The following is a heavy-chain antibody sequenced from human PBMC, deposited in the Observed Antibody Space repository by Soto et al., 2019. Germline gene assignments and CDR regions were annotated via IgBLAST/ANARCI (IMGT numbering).Heavy chain of an antibody. CDR2: INHSGSA. Sequence: QVQLQQSGAGLLKPSETLSLTCAVYGESFSGYIWTWIRQTPGKGLQWIGQINHSGSASYNPSLKSRVTKSVHTSTRQFSLDLSAVTAADTAVYYCARGPSTGSHDSGGWYYFDSWGQGTQVTVSS. CDR3: ARGPSTGSHDSGGWYYFDS. D-gene: IGHD6-19*01. V-gene: IGHV4-34*01. CDR1: GESFSGYI. J-gene: IGHJ4*02.